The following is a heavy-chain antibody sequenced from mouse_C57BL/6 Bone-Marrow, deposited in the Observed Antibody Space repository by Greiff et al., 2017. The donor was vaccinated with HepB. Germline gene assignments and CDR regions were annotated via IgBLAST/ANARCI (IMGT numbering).Heavy chain of an antibody. CDR1: GYTFTSYW. J-gene: IGHJ2*01. Sequence: QVQLQQPGAELVKPGASVKMSCKASGYTFTSYWITWVKQRPGQGLEWIGDIYPGSGSTKYNEKFKSKATLTVDTSSSTADMQLSSLTSEDSAVYYCARGRSPSDYWGQGTTLTVSS. CDR3: ARGRSPSDY. V-gene: IGHV1-55*01. CDR2: IYPGSGST.